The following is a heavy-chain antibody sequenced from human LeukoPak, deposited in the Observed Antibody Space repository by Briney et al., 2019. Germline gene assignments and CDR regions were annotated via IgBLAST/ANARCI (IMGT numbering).Heavy chain of an antibody. J-gene: IGHJ3*02. CDR3: ARCTVTIGYAFDI. CDR1: GGSISSSSYY. D-gene: IGHD4-17*01. V-gene: IGHV4-31*03. Sequence: PSETLSLTCTVSGGSISSSSYYWSWIRQHPGKGLEWIGYIYYSGSTYYNPSLKSRVTISVDTSKSQFSLKLSSVTAADTAVYYCARCTVTIGYAFDIWGQGTMVTVSS. CDR2: IYYSGST.